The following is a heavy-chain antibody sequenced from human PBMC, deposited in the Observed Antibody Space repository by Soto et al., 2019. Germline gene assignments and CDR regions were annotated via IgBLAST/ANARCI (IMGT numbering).Heavy chain of an antibody. D-gene: IGHD6-6*01. CDR1: GFSSSSYA. CDR3: AKRPDAFDV. CDR2: ILGSAGST. V-gene: IGHV3-23*01. J-gene: IGHJ3*01. Sequence: EVQLLESGGGLVQPGGSLRLSCAASGFSSSSYAMTWVRQAPGKGLEWVSMILGSAGSTYYADSVKGRFTISRDNSRNTLYLQMNSLRVEDTAVYYCAKRPDAFDVWGQGTMVTVSS.